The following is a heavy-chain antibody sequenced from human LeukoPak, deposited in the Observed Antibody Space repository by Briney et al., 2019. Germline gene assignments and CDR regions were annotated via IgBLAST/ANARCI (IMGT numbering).Heavy chain of an antibody. CDR2: IYSTGST. CDR3: ARVRGIPARGPLYYYGMDV. D-gene: IGHD6-25*01. CDR1: GGSISSYY. Sequence: SETLSLTCSVSGGSISSYYWSWIRQPAGKGLEWIGLIYSTGSTTYNPSLKSRVTMSVDTSKNRFSLKLSSVSAADTAVYYCARVRGIPARGPLYYYGMDVWGQGTTVTVSS. J-gene: IGHJ6*02. V-gene: IGHV4-4*07.